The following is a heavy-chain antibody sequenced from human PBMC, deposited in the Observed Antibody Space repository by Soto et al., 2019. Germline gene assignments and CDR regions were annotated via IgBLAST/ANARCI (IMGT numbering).Heavy chain of an antibody. CDR3: AKASSGYDYDY. J-gene: IGHJ4*02. D-gene: IGHD5-12*01. V-gene: IGHV3-73*01. Sequence: SGKGLEWVGRIRSKANSYATAYAASVKGRFTISRDDSKNTLYLQMNSLRAEDTAVYYCAKASSGYDYDYWGQGTLVTVSS. CDR2: IRSKANSYAT.